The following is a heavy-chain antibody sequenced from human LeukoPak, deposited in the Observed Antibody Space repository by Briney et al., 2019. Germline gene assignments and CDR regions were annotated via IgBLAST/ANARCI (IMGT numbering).Heavy chain of an antibody. Sequence: GASVKVSCKASGFTFTSSAVQWVRQARGQCLEWIGWIVVGSGNTNYAQKFQERVTITRDMSTSTAYMELSSLRSEDTAVYYCAAREMATIGYFDYWGQGTLVTVSS. CDR1: GFTFTSSA. CDR3: AAREMATIGYFDY. CDR2: IVVGSGNT. J-gene: IGHJ4*02. V-gene: IGHV1-58*01. D-gene: IGHD5-24*01.